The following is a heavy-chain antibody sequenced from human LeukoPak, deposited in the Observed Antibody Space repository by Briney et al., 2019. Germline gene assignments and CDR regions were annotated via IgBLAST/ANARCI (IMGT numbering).Heavy chain of an antibody. CDR3: ARDRGAARPNDY. V-gene: IGHV3-7*03. Sequence: PGGSLRLSCEASGFTFSSYWMSWVRQAPGKGLEWVANIKQDGSEKYYVDSVKGRFTISRDNAKNSLYLQMNSLRTDDTGVYYCARDRGAARPNDYWGQGTLVAVSS. J-gene: IGHJ4*02. CDR1: GFTFSSYW. D-gene: IGHD6-6*01. CDR2: IKQDGSEK.